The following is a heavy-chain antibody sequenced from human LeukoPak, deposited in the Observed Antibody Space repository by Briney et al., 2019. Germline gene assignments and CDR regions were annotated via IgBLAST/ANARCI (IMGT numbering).Heavy chain of an antibody. CDR2: ISGSGGST. J-gene: IGHJ4*02. CDR3: AGSSGYYSYYFDY. Sequence: GGSLRLSCAASGFTFSSYAMSWVRQAPGKGLEWVSAISGSGGSTYYADSVKGRFTISRDNSKNRLYLQMNSLRAEDTAVYYCAGSSGYYSYYFDYWGQGTLVTVSS. D-gene: IGHD3-22*01. V-gene: IGHV3-23*01. CDR1: GFTFSSYA.